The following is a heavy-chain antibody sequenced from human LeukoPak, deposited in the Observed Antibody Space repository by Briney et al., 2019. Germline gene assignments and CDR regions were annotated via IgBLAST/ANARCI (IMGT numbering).Heavy chain of an antibody. CDR2: IIDTGST. J-gene: IGHJ4*02. D-gene: IGHD3-3*01. CDR3: ARGLASGYPPIPFDY. CDR1: GGSISSYY. Sequence: SETLSLTCTVSGGSISSYYWTWIRQPPGKGLEWIGEIIDTGSTKYNSSLKSRVTISVDTSKNQFSLSLDSVTAADTAVYYCARGLASGYPPIPFDYWGQGTLVTVSS. V-gene: IGHV4-34*12.